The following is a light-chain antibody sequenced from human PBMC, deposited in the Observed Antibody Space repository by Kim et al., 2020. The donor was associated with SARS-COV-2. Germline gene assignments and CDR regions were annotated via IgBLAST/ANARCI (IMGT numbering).Light chain of an antibody. J-gene: IGLJ1*01. CDR3: QAWDSSPYV. V-gene: IGLV3-1*01. Sequence: VSPRQTSNITCGGDKLGNKFACWYQLKPGQSPVQVIYQDTKRPSRIPERFSGTNSGNTATLTISETQAMDEADYYWQAWDSSPYVFGTGTKVTVL. CDR2: QDT. CDR1: KLGNKF.